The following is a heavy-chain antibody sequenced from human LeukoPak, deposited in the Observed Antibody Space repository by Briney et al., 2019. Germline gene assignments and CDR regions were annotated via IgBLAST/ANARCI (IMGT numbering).Heavy chain of an antibody. Sequence: SETLSLTCTVSGGSISNSSSYWGWIRQPPGKGLEWIGSIYYSGSTYYNPSLKSRVTISVDTSKNQFSLKLSSVTAADTAVYYCARDNNDFWSGYYVYYYYYYMDVWGKGTTVTVSS. J-gene: IGHJ6*03. V-gene: IGHV4-39*07. CDR2: IYYSGST. CDR3: ARDNNDFWSGYYVYYYYYYMDV. D-gene: IGHD3-3*01. CDR1: GGSISNSSSY.